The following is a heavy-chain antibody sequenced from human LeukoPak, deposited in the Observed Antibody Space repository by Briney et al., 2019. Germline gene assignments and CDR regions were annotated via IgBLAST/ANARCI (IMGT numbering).Heavy chain of an antibody. CDR2: ISDGGSDT. CDR3: AKAIRNLGWYFDL. V-gene: IGHV3-23*01. J-gene: IGHJ2*01. Sequence: GGSLRLSCAASGFTFSNYAMSWVRQTPGKGLEGVSTISDGGSDTYYADSVKGRFTISRDNSKSTLYLQMNTLRAEDTAVYYCAKAIRNLGWYFDLWGRGTLVTVSS. CDR1: GFTFSNYA. D-gene: IGHD3-3*01.